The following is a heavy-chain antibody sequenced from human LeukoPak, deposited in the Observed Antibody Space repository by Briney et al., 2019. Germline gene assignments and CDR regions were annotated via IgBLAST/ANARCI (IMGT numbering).Heavy chain of an antibody. CDR2: INHSGST. Sequence: SETLSLTCAVYGGSFSGYYWSWIRQPPGKGLEWIGEINHSGSTNYNPSLKSRVTISVDTSKNQFSLKLGSVTAADTAVYYCARGMDTAMATGVFFDYWGQGTLVTVSS. D-gene: IGHD5-18*01. CDR1: GGSFSGYY. J-gene: IGHJ4*02. V-gene: IGHV4-34*01. CDR3: ARGMDTAMATGVFFDY.